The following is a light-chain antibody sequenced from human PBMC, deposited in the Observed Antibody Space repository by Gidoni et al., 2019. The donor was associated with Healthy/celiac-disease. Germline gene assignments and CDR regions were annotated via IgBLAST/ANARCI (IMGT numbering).Light chain of an antibody. CDR1: QDISNY. J-gene: IGKJ4*01. CDR3: QQYDNDFIT. V-gene: IGKV1-33*01. CDR2: DAS. Sequence: DIQLTQSPSSLSASVGDRVTITCQASQDISNYLNWYQQKPGKAPKLLIYDASNLETGVPSRFSGSGSGTDFTFTISSLQPEDIATYYFQQYDNDFITFGGGTKVEIK.